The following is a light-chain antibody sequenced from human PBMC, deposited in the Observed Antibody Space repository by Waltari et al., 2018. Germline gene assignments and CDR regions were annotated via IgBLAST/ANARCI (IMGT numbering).Light chain of an antibody. Sequence: EIVLTQSPGPLSLSPGERATLPCRASQSVTSISLTWYQKKVGQAPRLPIYGTSSRATGIPDRFSGSGSGTEFTLTISRLEPEDFAVYYCQQYDGEVVTFGGGTKVEI. J-gene: IGKJ4*01. CDR1: QSVTSIS. V-gene: IGKV3-20*01. CDR3: QQYDGEVVT. CDR2: GTS.